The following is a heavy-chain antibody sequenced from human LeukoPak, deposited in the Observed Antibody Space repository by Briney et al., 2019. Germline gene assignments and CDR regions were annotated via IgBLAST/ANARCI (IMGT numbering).Heavy chain of an antibody. CDR2: INTNTGDP. J-gene: IGHJ2*01. CDR1: RYNFTSNA. CDR3: AVGLNSRWPNWYFDL. D-gene: IGHD6-13*01. V-gene: IGHV7-4-1*02. Sequence: ASVKVSCKASRYNFTSNAMHWVRQAPGQGLEWMGWINTNTGDPTYAQGFTGRFVFSLDTSFTTTYLQINSLKAEDTAVYYCAVGLNSRWPNWYFDLWGRGTLVTVSS.